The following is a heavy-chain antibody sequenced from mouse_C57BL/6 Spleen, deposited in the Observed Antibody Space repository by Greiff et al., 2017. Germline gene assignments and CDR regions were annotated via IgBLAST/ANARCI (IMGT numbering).Heavy chain of an antibody. D-gene: IGHD2-1*01. CDR1: GYTFTSYW. CDR3: PYGNYYAIDY. CDR2: IHPNSGST. V-gene: IGHV1-64*01. Sequence: VQLQQPGAELVKPGASVKLSCKASGYTFTSYWMPWVKQRPGQGLEWIGMIHPNSGSTNYNEKFKSKATLTVDKSSSTAYMQLSSLTSEDSAVYYCPYGNYYAIDYWGQGTSVTVSS. J-gene: IGHJ4*01.